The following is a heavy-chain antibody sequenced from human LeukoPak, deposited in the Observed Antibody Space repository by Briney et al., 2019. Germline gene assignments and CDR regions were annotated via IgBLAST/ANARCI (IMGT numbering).Heavy chain of an antibody. Sequence: SETQSLTCTVSGGSISSSYWSWIRQPPEKGLEWIGEINHSGSTNYNPSLKSRVTISVDTSKNQFSLKLSSVTAADTAVYYCARGKRGYSSSWYDYWGQGTLVTVSS. D-gene: IGHD6-13*01. CDR1: GGSISSSY. CDR3: ARGKRGYSSSWYDY. CDR2: INHSGST. J-gene: IGHJ4*02. V-gene: IGHV4-34*01.